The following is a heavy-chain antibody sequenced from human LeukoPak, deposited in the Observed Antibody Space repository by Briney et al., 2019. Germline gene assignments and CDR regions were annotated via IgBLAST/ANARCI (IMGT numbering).Heavy chain of an antibody. CDR3: AKDSYSEGDF. CDR2: IKNDGAVK. J-gene: IGHJ4*02. CDR1: GFTFSDYT. V-gene: IGHV3-7*01. Sequence: GGSLRLSCAASGFTFSDYTMNWVRQAPGKGLEWVANIKNDGAVKNYVDSVKGRFTISRDNAKNSLYLQMNSLRAEDTAVYYCAKDSYSEGDFWGQGVLVTVSS. D-gene: IGHD5-12*01.